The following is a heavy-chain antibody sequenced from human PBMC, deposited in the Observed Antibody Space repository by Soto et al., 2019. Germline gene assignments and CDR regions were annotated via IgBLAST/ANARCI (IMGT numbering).Heavy chain of an antibody. CDR1: GYTFGAYY. Sequence: QVRLVQSGPEVKTPGASVRVSCKSSGYTFGAYYIHWVRQAPGQGLEWMGWVSPLSGGTNISQRFQGRLGLSNEASINTFFMELSSLRSDDTALYFYAREFDSGDLGLERWGQGTTVSVS. V-gene: IGHV1-2*02. D-gene: IGHD1-1*01. CDR3: AREFDSGDLGLER. CDR2: VSPLSGGT. J-gene: IGHJ6*02.